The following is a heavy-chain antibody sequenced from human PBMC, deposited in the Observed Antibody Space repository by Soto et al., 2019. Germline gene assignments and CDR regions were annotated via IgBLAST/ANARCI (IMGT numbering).Heavy chain of an antibody. CDR1: GYSFTSYY. CDR3: ARQRITRVRGVSSSGLDV. D-gene: IGHD3-10*01. J-gene: IGHJ6*02. CDR2: IHPGDSET. Sequence: GESLKISCKGSGYSFTSYYIAWVRQMPGKGLEWMGTIHPGDSETRYSPSFQGHVIISADKSISSAYLQWSSLEAADTAMYYCARQRITRVRGVSSSGLDVWGQGTTVTVSS. V-gene: IGHV5-51*01.